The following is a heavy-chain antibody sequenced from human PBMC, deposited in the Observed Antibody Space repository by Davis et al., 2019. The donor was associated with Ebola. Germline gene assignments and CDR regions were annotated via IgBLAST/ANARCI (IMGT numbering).Heavy chain of an antibody. J-gene: IGHJ3*02. D-gene: IGHD6-25*01. V-gene: IGHV3-30*19. CDR2: IWYDGSNK. CDR3: ARAASGASRDAFDI. CDR1: GFTFSSYG. Sequence: PGGSLRLSCAASGFTFSSYGMHWVRQAPGKGLEWVAVIWYDGSNKYYADSVKGRFTISRDNSKNTLYLQMNSLRAEDTAVYYCARAASGASRDAFDIWGQGTMVTVSS.